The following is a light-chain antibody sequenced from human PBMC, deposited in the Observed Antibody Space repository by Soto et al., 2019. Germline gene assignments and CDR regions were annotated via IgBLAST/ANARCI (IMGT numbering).Light chain of an antibody. CDR3: QQSYSTPIT. Sequence: IQLTQSPYSLSASVGDRVTIPCRASQGISSYLGWYQQKPGKAPKLLSYGASTLQRWVPSRFRGSGAGTDFTLTISSLKPEAFETYYCQQSYSTPITFGQGTRLEIK. V-gene: IGKV1-39*01. J-gene: IGKJ5*01. CDR2: GAS. CDR1: QGISSY.